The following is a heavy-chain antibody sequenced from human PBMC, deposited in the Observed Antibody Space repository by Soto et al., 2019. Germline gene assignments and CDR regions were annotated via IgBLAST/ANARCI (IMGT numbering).Heavy chain of an antibody. Sequence: QVQLPQSGPGLVKPSQTLSLACTVSGGSIDTSAYYWSWLRQQPGKGLEWMGYIFHSGATYYNPFLAGRPAFSVDPSKNQSSLRLTSVTVADTGLYFCARHPRISRGGHFDLWGRGTLVTVSS. CDR2: IFHSGAT. D-gene: IGHD3-10*01. CDR1: GGSIDTSAYY. CDR3: ARHPRISRGGHFDL. V-gene: IGHV4-31*02. J-gene: IGHJ2*01.